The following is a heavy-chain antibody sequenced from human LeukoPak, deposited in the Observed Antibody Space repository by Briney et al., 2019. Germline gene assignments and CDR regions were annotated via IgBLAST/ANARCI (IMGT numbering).Heavy chain of an antibody. D-gene: IGHD3-22*01. CDR3: ARGPHYHDSSGYSPSHSYAMDV. Sequence: SETLSLTCTVSGGSISSGGYYWSWIRQHPGKGLEWIGYIYYSGSTYYNPSLKSRVTISVDTSKNQFSLDLRSVTAADTAVYYCARGPHYHDSSGYSPSHSYAMDVWGQGTTVTVSS. V-gene: IGHV4-31*03. CDR2: IYYSGST. CDR1: GGSISSGGYY. J-gene: IGHJ6*02.